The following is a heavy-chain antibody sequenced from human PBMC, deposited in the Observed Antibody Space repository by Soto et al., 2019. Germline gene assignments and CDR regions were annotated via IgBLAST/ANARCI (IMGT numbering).Heavy chain of an antibody. V-gene: IGHV1-8*01. D-gene: IGHD3-3*01. CDR1: GYTFTSYD. CDR2: MNPNSGNT. CDR3: ARGIPPLTIFGVVKYYYYMDV. J-gene: IGHJ6*03. Sequence: GASVKVSCKASGYTFTSYDINWVRQATGQGLEWMGWMNPNSGNTGYAQKFQGRVTMTRNTSISTAYMELSSLRSEDTAVYYCARGIPPLTIFGVVKYYYYMDVWGKGTTVTVSS.